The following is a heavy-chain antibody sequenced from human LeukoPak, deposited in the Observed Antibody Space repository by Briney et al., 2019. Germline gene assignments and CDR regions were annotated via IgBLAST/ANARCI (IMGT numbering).Heavy chain of an antibody. CDR1: GGSISSYY. CDR2: IYYSGST. D-gene: IGHD3-10*01. CDR3: ARDRQRGRGYFDY. J-gene: IGHJ4*02. V-gene: IGHV4-59*01. Sequence: SETLSLTCTVSGGSISSYYWSWVRQPPGKGLKWIGYIYYSGSTNYNPSLKSRVTISVDTSKNQFSLKLSSVTAADTAVYYCARDRQRGRGYFDYWGQGALVTVSS.